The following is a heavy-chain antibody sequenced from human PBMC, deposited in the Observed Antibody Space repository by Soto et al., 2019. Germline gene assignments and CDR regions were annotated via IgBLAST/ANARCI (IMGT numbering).Heavy chain of an antibody. J-gene: IGHJ4*02. CDR3: ARVDQERRWLPRVDY. Sequence: NPSETLSLTCTVSGGSISSGGYYWSWIRQHPGKGLEWIGYIYYSGSTYYNPSLKSRVTISVDTSKNQFSLKLSSVTAADTAVYYCARVDQERRWLPRVDYCGQGTLVTVFS. V-gene: IGHV4-31*03. D-gene: IGHD5-12*01. CDR2: IYYSGST. CDR1: GGSISSGGYY.